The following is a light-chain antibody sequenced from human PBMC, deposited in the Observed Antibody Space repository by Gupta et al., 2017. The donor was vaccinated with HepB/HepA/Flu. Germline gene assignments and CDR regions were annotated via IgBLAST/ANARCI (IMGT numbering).Light chain of an antibody. V-gene: IGLV1-44*01. CDR2: DNE. J-gene: IGLJ3*02. Sequence: QSVLTQSTSVSGTPVHRVTISCSGSSSNVGRNNVNWYQQLPGTAPKLLIYDNEERPSGVKDRSACSQSGTSAYRDLSVLKSEDEDEDDCEAWAKSLPVGVFGGGTKLTVL. CDR1: SSNVGRNN. CDR3: EAWAKSLPVGV.